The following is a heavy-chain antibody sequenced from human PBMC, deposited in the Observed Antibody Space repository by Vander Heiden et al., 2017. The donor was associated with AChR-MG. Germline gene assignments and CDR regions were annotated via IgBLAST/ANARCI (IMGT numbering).Heavy chain of an antibody. CDR1: VYTFTSHG. CDR2: ISAYNGNT. CDR3: ARVVPQVVVAANDYYYMDV. V-gene: IGHV1-18*01. J-gene: IGHJ6*03. D-gene: IGHD2-15*01. Sequence: VQLVQSGAEVKKPGASVTVSCKASVYTFTSHGISWVRQAPGQGLEWMGWISAYNGNTDYAQKLQGRGTMTTDTSTSTAYMELRSLRSDETAVYYCARVVPQVVVAANDYYYMDVWGKVTTVTVSS.